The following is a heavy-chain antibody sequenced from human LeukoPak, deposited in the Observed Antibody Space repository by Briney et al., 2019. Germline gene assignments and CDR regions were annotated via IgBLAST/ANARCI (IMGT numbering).Heavy chain of an antibody. CDR3: VYFGMDV. J-gene: IGHJ6*02. CDR1: GGSIRSSSYY. Sequence: SETLSLTCTVSGGSIRSSSYYWGWIHQPPGKGLEWIGSVYYSGRTYYNPSLKSRVTISVDTSKNQFSLKLSSVTAADTAVYYCVYFGMDVWGQGTTVTVSS. CDR2: VYYSGRT. V-gene: IGHV4-39*01.